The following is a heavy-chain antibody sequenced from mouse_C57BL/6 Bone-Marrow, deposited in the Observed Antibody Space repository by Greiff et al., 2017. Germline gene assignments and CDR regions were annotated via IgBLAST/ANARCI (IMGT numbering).Heavy chain of an antibody. Sequence: EVMLVESGEGLVKPGGSLKLSCAASGFTFSSYAMSWVRQTPEKRLEWVAYISSGGDYIYYADTVKGRFTISRDNARNTLYLQMSSLKSEDTAMYYCTRPYYYGSTIDYWGQGTTLTVSS. J-gene: IGHJ2*01. V-gene: IGHV5-9-1*02. D-gene: IGHD1-1*01. CDR2: ISSGGDYI. CDR3: TRPYYYGSTIDY. CDR1: GFTFSSYA.